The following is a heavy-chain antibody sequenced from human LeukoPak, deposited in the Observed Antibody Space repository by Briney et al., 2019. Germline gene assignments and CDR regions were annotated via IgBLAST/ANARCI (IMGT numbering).Heavy chain of an antibody. D-gene: IGHD2-15*01. CDR1: GGSISSYY. CDR3: ARELGYCSGGSCLYYYYYMDV. Sequence: SETLSLTCTVSGGSISSYYWSWIRQPPGKGLEWIGSIYYSGSTYYNPSLKSRVTISVDTSKNQFSLKLSSVTAADTAVYYCARELGYCSGGSCLYYYYYMDVWGKGTTVTISS. J-gene: IGHJ6*03. CDR2: IYYSGST. V-gene: IGHV4-59*05.